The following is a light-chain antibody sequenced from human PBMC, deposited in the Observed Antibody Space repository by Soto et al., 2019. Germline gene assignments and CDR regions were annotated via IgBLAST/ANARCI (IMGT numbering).Light chain of an antibody. CDR3: QQYDDVPLT. Sequence: DIQMTQSPSSLSASVGDRVTITCQASQSISNYLNWYQQKPRKVPNLLITDASNLEIGVSSRFSGSGSGTDFTLSISSLQPEDIATHFCQQYDDVPLTFGGGTKVEIK. J-gene: IGKJ4*01. CDR1: QSISNY. CDR2: DAS. V-gene: IGKV1-33*01.